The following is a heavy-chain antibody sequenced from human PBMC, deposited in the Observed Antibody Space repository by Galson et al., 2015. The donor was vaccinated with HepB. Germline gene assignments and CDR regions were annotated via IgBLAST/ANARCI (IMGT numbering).Heavy chain of an antibody. J-gene: IGHJ4*02. CDR1: GFIFSNAW. CDR2: IKSKVDGETI. Sequence: SLRLSCAASGFIFSNAWWNWVRQAPGKGLEWVGRIKSKVDGETIDYAAPVKGGFTTSRDDSKNTVYLQMNSLKTEDTAVYYCATGGYFLDYWGQGTLVTVSS. CDR3: ATGGYFLDY. D-gene: IGHD1-1*01. V-gene: IGHV3-15*07.